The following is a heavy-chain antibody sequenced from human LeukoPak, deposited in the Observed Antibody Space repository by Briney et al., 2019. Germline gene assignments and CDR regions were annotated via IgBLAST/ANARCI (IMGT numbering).Heavy chain of an antibody. J-gene: IGHJ4*02. CDR1: GFTFDDYA. CDR3: AKGGYYGSGSYQGYFDY. V-gene: IGHV3-9*01. CDR2: ISWNSGSI. Sequence: GGSLRLSCAASGFTFDDYAMHWVRQAPGKGLEWVSGISWNSGSIGYADSVKGRFTISRDNAKNSLYLQMNSLRAEDTALYYCAKGGYYGSGSYQGYFDYWGQGTLVTVSS. D-gene: IGHD3-10*01.